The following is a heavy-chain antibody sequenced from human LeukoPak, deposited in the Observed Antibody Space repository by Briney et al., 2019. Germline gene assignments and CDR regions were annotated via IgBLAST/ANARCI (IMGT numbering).Heavy chain of an antibody. CDR3: AVERGYYDILTGYYMGYFDY. CDR2: IYHSGST. Sequence: SETLSLTCTVSGYSISSGYYWGWIRQPPGKGLEWIGSIYHSGSTYYNPSLKSRVTISVDTSKNQFSLKLSSVTAADTAVYYCAVERGYYDILTGYYMGYFDYWGQGTLVTVSS. J-gene: IGHJ4*02. D-gene: IGHD3-9*01. CDR1: GYSISSGYY. V-gene: IGHV4-38-2*02.